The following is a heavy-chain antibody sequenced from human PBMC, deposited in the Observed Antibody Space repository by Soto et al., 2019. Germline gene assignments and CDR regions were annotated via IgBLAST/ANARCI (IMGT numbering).Heavy chain of an antibody. Sequence: GGSLRLSCAASGFTFSSYAMHWVRQAPGKGLEWVAVISYDGSNKYYADSVKGRFTISRDNSKNTLYLQMNSLRAEDTAVYYCARDGITMVRGVPYYFDYWGQGTLVTVSS. CDR2: ISYDGSNK. D-gene: IGHD3-10*01. J-gene: IGHJ4*02. V-gene: IGHV3-30-3*01. CDR3: ARDGITMVRGVPYYFDY. CDR1: GFTFSSYA.